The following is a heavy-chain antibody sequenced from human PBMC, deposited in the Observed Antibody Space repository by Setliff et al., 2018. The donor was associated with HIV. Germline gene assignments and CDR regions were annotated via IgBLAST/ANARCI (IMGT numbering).Heavy chain of an antibody. J-gene: IGHJ3*02. CDR3: ATFSPRDAFDI. V-gene: IGHV4-39*07. D-gene: IGHD3-16*01. CDR1: GGSASNSRYY. Sequence: SETLSLTCTVSGGSASNSRYYWAWIRQPPGKGLEYIGSIHYDEKTYYNPSLKGRVTISVDTSKNQFSLNLSSVTAADTAFYYCATFSPRDAFDIWGQGTMVTVSS. CDR2: IHYDEKT.